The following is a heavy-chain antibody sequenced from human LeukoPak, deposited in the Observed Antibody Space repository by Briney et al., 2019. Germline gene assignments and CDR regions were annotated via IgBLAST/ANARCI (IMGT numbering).Heavy chain of an antibody. D-gene: IGHD3-16*02. CDR2: IYYSGST. Sequence: SEALSLTCTVSGGSISSYYWSWIRQPPGKGLEWIGYIYYSGSTNYNPSLKSRVTISVHTSKNQFSLKLSSVTAADTAVYYCARDSDYDYVWGSYRFFVGGAFDIWGQGTMVTVSS. V-gene: IGHV4-59*01. CDR3: ARDSDYDYVWGSYRFFVGGAFDI. J-gene: IGHJ3*02. CDR1: GGSISSYY.